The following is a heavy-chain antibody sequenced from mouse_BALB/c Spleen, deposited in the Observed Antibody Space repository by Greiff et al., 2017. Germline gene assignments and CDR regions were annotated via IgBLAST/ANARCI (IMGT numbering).Heavy chain of an antibody. D-gene: IGHD2-3*01. J-gene: IGHJ3*01. V-gene: IGHV14-3*02. CDR1: GFTIKDTY. Sequence: EVQLVESGAELVKPGASVKLSCTASGFTIKDTYMHWVKQRPEQGLEWIGRIDPSYGNTKYDPKFQGKATITADTFSNTAYLQLSSLTSEDTAVYYCSSYDGYSSWFAYWGQGTLVTVSA. CDR2: IDPSYGNT. CDR3: SSYDGYSSWFAY.